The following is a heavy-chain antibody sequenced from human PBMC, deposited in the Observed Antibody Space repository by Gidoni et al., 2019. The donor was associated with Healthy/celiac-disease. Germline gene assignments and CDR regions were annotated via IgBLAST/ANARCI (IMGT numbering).Heavy chain of an antibody. CDR2: IYYSGST. D-gene: IGHD4-17*01. CDR3: ARDIRAYGDYDGFGWFDP. V-gene: IGHV4-30-4*01. Sequence: QVQLQESGPGLVKPSQTLSLTCTVSGGSISRGDYYWSWIRQPPGKGLEWIGYIYYSGSTYYNPSLKSRVTISVDTSKNQFSLKLSSVTAADTAVYYCARDIRAYGDYDGFGWFDPWGQGTLVTVSS. CDR1: GGSISRGDYY. J-gene: IGHJ5*02.